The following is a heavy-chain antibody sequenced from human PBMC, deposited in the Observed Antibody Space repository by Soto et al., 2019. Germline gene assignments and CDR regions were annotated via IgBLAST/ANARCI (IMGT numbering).Heavy chain of an antibody. Sequence: SATLSLTGSVSCGSMSKFYWIWIRKTAGKGLEWMGRVYATGTSDYNPSLRSRIAMSVDISKKTFSLRLRSVTAADTGVYYCVRDGSKTLRDCFDPWGQGILVTVSS. CDR1: CGSMSKFY. V-gene: IGHV4-4*07. J-gene: IGHJ5*02. CDR2: VYATGTS. CDR3: VRDGSKTLRDCFDP. D-gene: IGHD4-17*01.